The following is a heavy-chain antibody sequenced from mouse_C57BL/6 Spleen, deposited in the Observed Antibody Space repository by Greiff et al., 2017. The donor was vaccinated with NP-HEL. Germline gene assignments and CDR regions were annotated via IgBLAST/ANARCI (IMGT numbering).Heavy chain of an antibody. CDR3: TGEDYYSNRGFAY. CDR1: GFTFSNYW. D-gene: IGHD2-5*01. V-gene: IGHV6-3*01. J-gene: IGHJ3*01. CDR2: IRLKSDNYAT. Sequence: DVMLVESGGGLVQPGGSMKLSCVASGFTFSNYWMNWVRQSPEKGLEWVAQIRLKSDNYATHYAESVKGRFTISRDDSKSSVYLQMNNLRAEDTGIYYCTGEDYYSNRGFAYWGQGTLVTVSA.